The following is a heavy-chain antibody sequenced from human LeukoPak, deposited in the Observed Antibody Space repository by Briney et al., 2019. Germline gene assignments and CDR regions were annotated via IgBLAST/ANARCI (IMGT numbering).Heavy chain of an antibody. V-gene: IGHV4-59*01. Sequence: SETLSLTCTVSGGSISSFHWGWIRQPPGKGLEWIGYIYYSGGTNYSPSLKSRVTSSVDTSKNQFSLKLSSVTAADTAVYYCARGGIAVAGHYFDYWGHGALVTVSS. CDR1: GGSISSFH. CDR2: IYYSGGT. CDR3: ARGGIAVAGHYFDY. J-gene: IGHJ4*01. D-gene: IGHD6-19*01.